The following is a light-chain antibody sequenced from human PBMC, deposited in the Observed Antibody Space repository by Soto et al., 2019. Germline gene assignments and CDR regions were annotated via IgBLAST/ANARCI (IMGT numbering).Light chain of an antibody. Sequence: AIRMTQSPSSFSASKGDRVTITCRASQGISSYLAWYQQKPGKAPKLLIYAASTLQSGVPSRFSGSGSGTDFTLTISCLQSEDFETYYCQHYYSYPFTFGPGTKVDIK. J-gene: IGKJ3*01. CDR1: QGISSY. V-gene: IGKV1-8*01. CDR2: AAS. CDR3: QHYYSYPFT.